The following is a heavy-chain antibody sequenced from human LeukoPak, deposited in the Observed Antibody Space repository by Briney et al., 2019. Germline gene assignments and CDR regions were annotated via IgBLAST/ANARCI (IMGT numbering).Heavy chain of an antibody. CDR1: GGSISSGGYY. D-gene: IGHD5-18*01. CDR3: ARAFRQLWALDY. J-gene: IGHJ4*02. Sequence: SETLSLTCTVSGGSISSGGYYWSWIRQHPGKGLEWIGYIYYSGSTYYNPSLKSRVTISVDTSKNQFSLKLSSVTAAVTAVYYCARAFRQLWALDYWGQGTLVTVFS. CDR2: IYYSGST. V-gene: IGHV4-31*03.